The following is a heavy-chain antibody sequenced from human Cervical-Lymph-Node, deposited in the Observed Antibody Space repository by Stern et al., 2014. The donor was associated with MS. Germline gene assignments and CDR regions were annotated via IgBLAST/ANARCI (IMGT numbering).Heavy chain of an antibody. CDR1: GGSVSSGGYN. J-gene: IGHJ5*02. D-gene: IGHD3-3*01. Sequence: QLVESGSGLVRPSQTLSLTCTVSGGSVSSGGYNWSWLRQPPGKGLEWIGYIYEDESPYYNPSLKSRVTISIDRSKNQFSLRLSSMTAADTALYYCARVVRFLEWVPFDPWGQGSLVTVSS. V-gene: IGHV4-30-2*01. CDR2: IYEDESP. CDR3: ARVVRFLEWVPFDP.